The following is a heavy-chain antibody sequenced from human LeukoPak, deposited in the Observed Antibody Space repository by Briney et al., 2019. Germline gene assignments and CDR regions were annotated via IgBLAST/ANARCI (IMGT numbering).Heavy chain of an antibody. CDR1: GYTFTSYG. V-gene: IGHV1-18*01. CDR2: ISAYNGNT. D-gene: IGHD2-15*01. J-gene: IGHJ5*02. CDR3: ARDPGGVLPPTNWFDP. Sequence: WALVKVSCKASGYTFTSYGISWVRQAPGQGLEWMGWISAYNGNTNYAQKLQGRVTMTTDTSTSTAYMELRSLRSDDTAVYYCARDPGGVLPPTNWFDPWGQGTLVTVSS.